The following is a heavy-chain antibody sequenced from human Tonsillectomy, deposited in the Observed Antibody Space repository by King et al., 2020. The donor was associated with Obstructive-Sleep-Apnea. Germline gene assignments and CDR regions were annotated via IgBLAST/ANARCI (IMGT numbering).Heavy chain of an antibody. Sequence: QLQESGPGLVEPSQTLSLTCTVSGGSIRSGDNYWSWIRQPPGKGLEWIGNIHYSGSTYYNPSLKSRVAMSVDMSKNQFSLKLSSVTAADTAVYSCARASPDYYDSSGYFYKGFFDYWGQGTLVTVSS. CDR1: GGSIRSGDNY. D-gene: IGHD3-22*01. CDR2: IHYSGST. J-gene: IGHJ4*02. CDR3: ARASPDYYDSSGYFYKGFFDY. V-gene: IGHV4-30-4*01.